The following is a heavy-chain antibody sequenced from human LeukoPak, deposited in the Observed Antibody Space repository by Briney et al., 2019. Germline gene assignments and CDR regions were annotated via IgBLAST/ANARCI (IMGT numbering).Heavy chain of an antibody. CDR1: GFTFSTYA. CDR2: ISGRGGNT. Sequence: GGSLRLSCAASGFTFSTYAMSWVRQAPGKGLEWVSVISGRGGNTYYADSVKGRFTISRDNSKNTLNLQMDSRRAEDTAVYYCAKGGYYRSGIHGRIEYWGQGTLVTVSS. J-gene: IGHJ4*02. D-gene: IGHD3-10*01. CDR3: AKGGYYRSGIHGRIEY. V-gene: IGHV3-23*01.